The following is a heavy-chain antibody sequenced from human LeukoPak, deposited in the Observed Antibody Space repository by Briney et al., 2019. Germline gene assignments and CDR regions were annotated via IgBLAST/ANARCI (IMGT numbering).Heavy chain of an antibody. CDR2: ISAYNGNT. Sequence: ASVKVSCKASGYTFTSYGITWVRQAPGHGLEWMGCISAYNGNTNYAQKLQGRVTMNTDTSTSTAYMELRSLRSDDTDVYYCARNLAAAEFDYWGQGTLVTVSS. CDR3: ARNLAAAEFDY. V-gene: IGHV1-18*01. D-gene: IGHD6-13*01. J-gene: IGHJ4*02. CDR1: GYTFTSYG.